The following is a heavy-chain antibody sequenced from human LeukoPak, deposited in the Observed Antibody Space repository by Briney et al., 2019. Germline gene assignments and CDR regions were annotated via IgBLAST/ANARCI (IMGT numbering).Heavy chain of an antibody. CDR3: AKGFGGMITFGGVPGY. D-gene: IGHD3-16*01. V-gene: IGHV3-23*01. J-gene: IGHJ4*02. Sequence: GGSLRLSCAASGFTFSSYAMSWVRQAPGKGLEWVSAISGSGGSTYYADSVKGRFAISRDNSKNTLYLQINSLRAEDTAVYYCAKGFGGMITFGGVPGYWGEGSLVTVSS. CDR2: ISGSGGST. CDR1: GFTFSSYA.